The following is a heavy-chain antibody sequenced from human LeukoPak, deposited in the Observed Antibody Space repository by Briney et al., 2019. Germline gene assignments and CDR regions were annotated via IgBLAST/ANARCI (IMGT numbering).Heavy chain of an antibody. CDR3: ASIPPFYYDFWSGVQYYMDV. D-gene: IGHD3-3*01. Sequence: VGSLRLSCAASGFTFSSYSMNWVRQAPGKGLEWVSSISSGSSYIYYADSVKGRFTISRDNAKNSLYLQMNSLRAEDTAVYYCASIPPFYYDFWSGVQYYMDVWGKGTTVTVSS. CDR1: GFTFSSYS. CDR2: ISSGSSYI. V-gene: IGHV3-21*01. J-gene: IGHJ6*03.